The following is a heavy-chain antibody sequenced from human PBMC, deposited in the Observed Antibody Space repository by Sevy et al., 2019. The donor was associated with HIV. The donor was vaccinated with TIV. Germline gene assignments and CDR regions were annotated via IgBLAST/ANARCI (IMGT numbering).Heavy chain of an antibody. V-gene: IGHV3-49*03. CDR3: TRGPRGGWAFDL. Sequence: GGSLRLSCTASGFTFGDYAMSWFRQAPGKGLEWVGLFRSKGYGGTTENAASVKGRFIMSRDDSKSIAYLQMNSLKTEDTAVYYCTRGPRGGWAFDLWGQGTMVTVSS. D-gene: IGHD3-16*01. J-gene: IGHJ3*01. CDR2: FRSKGYGGTT. CDR1: GFTFGDYA.